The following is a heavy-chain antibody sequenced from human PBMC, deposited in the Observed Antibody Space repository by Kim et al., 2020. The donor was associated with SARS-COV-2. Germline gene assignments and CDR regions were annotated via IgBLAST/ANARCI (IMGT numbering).Heavy chain of an antibody. CDR2: INHSGST. V-gene: IGHV4-34*01. CDR3: ARGADIVVVPAAMRSYFDY. D-gene: IGHD2-2*01. CDR1: GGSFSGYY. J-gene: IGHJ4*02. Sequence: SETLSLTCAVYGGSFSGYYWSWIRQPPGKGLEWIGEINHSGSTNYNPSLKSRVTISVDTSKNQFSLKLSSVTAADTAVYYCARGADIVVVPAAMRSYFDYWGQGTLVTVSS.